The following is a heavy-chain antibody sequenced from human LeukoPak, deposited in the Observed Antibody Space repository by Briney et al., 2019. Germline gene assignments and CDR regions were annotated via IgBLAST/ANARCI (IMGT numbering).Heavy chain of an antibody. D-gene: IGHD3-16*01. Sequence: PGGSLRLSGAASGFTFSSYELYWVRQAPGKGLEWISYISSSSTIIKYADSVRGRFTISRDDARESLYLQMSSLRADDTAIYYCGASRQYVGAFDIWGQGTLVTVSS. CDR3: GASRQYVGAFDI. CDR1: GFTFSSYE. V-gene: IGHV3-48*03. CDR2: ISSSSTII. J-gene: IGHJ3*02.